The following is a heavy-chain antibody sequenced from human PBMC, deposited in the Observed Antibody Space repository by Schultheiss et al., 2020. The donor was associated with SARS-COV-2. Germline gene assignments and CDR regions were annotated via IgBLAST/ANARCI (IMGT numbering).Heavy chain of an antibody. J-gene: IGHJ6*02. CDR3: ARDNTYFGPMDV. V-gene: IGHV1-18*01. CDR1: GYTFTSQG. CDR2: ISGYNGNT. D-gene: IGHD2/OR15-2a*01. Sequence: ASVKVSCKASGYTFTSQGISWVRQAPGQGLEWMGWISGYNGNTDYAQKFQGRVTMTTDTSTSTAFMELRSLRSDDTAVYYCARDNTYFGPMDVWGQGTTVTVSS.